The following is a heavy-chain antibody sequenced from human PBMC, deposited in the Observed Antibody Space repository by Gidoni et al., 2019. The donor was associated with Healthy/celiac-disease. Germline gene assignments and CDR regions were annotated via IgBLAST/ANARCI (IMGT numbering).Heavy chain of an antibody. V-gene: IGHV3-23*01. CDR1: GFPFSSDA. Sequence: EVQLLESGGGLVQPGGSLRLSCAASGFPFSSDAMSWVRQAPGKGLEWVSAISGSGGSTYYADSVKGRFTISRDNSKNTLYLQMNSLRAEDTAVYYCAKDLNGDYYYYYGMDVWGQGTTVTVSS. D-gene: IGHD4-17*01. J-gene: IGHJ6*02. CDR2: ISGSGGST. CDR3: AKDLNGDYYYYYGMDV.